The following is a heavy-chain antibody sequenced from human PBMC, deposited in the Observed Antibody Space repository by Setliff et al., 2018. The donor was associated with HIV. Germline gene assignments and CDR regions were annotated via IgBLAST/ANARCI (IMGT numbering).Heavy chain of an antibody. CDR1: GYTFTNFG. Sequence: ASVKVSCKASGYTFTNFGITWVRQAPGQGLEWMGWISPYNGNTNYAPELHGRVTMTTDTSTSTASLELRSLRSDDTAVYYCARDLSPGITAPLDYWGQGTLVTVSS. CDR3: ARDLSPGITAPLDY. CDR2: ISPYNGNT. J-gene: IGHJ4*02. V-gene: IGHV1-18*01. D-gene: IGHD6-13*01.